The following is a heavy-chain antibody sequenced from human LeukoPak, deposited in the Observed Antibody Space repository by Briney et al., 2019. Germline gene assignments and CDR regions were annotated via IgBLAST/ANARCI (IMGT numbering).Heavy chain of an antibody. J-gene: IGHJ3*02. CDR2: IRYDGSNK. CDR3: AIDRDGSSTPSAFDI. CDR1: GFTFSSYG. Sequence: GGSLRLSCAASGFTFSSYGMHWVRQAPGKGLEWVAFIRYDGSNKYYADSVKGRFTISRDNSKNTLYLQMNSLRAEDTAVYYCAIDRDGSSTPSAFDIWGHGTMVTVSS. V-gene: IGHV3-30*02. D-gene: IGHD1-26*01.